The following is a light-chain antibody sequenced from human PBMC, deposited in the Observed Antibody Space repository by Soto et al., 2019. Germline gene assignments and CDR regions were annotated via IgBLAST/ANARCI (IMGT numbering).Light chain of an antibody. CDR1: ESIRYY. CDR3: QQRATWPYT. Sequence: EIVLTQSPATLSLSPGERATLSCRASESIRYYLAWYQQKPGQSPRLLIYDGSNRATGIPARFVGSGSGTDLTLTIRSLEPEDFAVYYCQQRATWPYTFGQGTKLEIK. J-gene: IGKJ2*01. CDR2: DGS. V-gene: IGKV3-11*01.